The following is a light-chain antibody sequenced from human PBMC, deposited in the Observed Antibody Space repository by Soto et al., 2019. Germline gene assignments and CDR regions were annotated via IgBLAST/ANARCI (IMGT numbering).Light chain of an antibody. V-gene: IGLV2-8*01. CDR2: EVS. Sequence: QSVLTQPPSASGSPGQSVTISCTGTSSEVGGYNYVSWYQQHPGKAPKLMIYEVSKRPSGVPDRFSGSKSGNTASLTVSGLQAEDEADYYCSSYAGSNLGVFGTGTKVTVL. CDR3: SSYAGSNLGV. J-gene: IGLJ1*01. CDR1: SSEVGGYNY.